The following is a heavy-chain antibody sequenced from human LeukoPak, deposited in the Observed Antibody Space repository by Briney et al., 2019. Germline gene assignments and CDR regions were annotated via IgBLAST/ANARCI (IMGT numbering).Heavy chain of an antibody. Sequence: PSETLSLTCTVSGGSISSYYWSWIRQPPGKGLEWIGYIYYSGSTNYNPSHKSRVTISVDTSKNQFSLKLSSVTAADTAVYYCARGSSPYYYYYYMDVWGKGTTVTVSS. CDR2: IYYSGST. V-gene: IGHV4-59*01. CDR3: ARGSSPYYYYYYMDV. CDR1: GGSISSYY. J-gene: IGHJ6*03.